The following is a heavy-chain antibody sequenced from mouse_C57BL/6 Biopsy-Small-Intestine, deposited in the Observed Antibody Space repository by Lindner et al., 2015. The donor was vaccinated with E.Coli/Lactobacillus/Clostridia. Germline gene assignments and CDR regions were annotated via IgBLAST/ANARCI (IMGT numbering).Heavy chain of an antibody. CDR2: INTNTGDP. CDR3: ARDGQKLELLGYYGMDV. D-gene: IGHD1-1*01. CDR1: GYSFSSYI. J-gene: IGHJ1*01. V-gene: IGHV9-3*02. Sequence: VKVSCKASGYSFSSYIMNWVRQAPGQGLEWMGWINTNTGDPAYAQGFTGRFVFSFDTSVSTAYLQISSLKAEDTAVYYCARDGQKLELLGYYGMDVWGQGTTVTVSS.